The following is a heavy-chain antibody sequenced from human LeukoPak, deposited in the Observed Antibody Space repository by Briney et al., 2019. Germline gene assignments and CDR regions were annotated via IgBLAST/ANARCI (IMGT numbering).Heavy chain of an antibody. J-gene: IGHJ6*02. Sequence: SETLSLTCTVSGGSISSYYWSWIRQPPGKGLEWIGYIYYSGSTNYNPSLKSRVTISVDTSKNQFSLKLSSVTAADTAVYYCAREEGSSGYPAYYGMDVWGQGTTVTVSS. V-gene: IGHV4-59*01. CDR1: GGSISSYY. CDR2: IYYSGST. CDR3: AREEGSSGYPAYYGMDV. D-gene: IGHD3-22*01.